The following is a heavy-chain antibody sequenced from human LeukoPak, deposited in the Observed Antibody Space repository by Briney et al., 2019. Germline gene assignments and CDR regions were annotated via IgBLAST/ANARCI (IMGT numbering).Heavy chain of an antibody. CDR1: GFTFSNAW. Sequence: GSLRLSCAASGFTFSNAWMSWVRQPPGKGLEWIGSIYYSGSTYYNPSLKSRVTISVDTSKNQFSLKLSSVTAADTAVYFCASGVVVITFDYWGQGTLVTVSS. CDR2: IYYSGST. CDR3: ASGVVVITFDY. D-gene: IGHD3-22*01. V-gene: IGHV4-38-2*01. J-gene: IGHJ4*02.